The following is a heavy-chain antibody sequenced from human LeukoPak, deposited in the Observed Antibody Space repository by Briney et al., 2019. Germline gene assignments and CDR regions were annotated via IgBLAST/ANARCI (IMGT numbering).Heavy chain of an antibody. V-gene: IGHV3-74*01. D-gene: IGHD1-14*01. CDR1: GFTFSNYW. CDR2: INSDGINT. J-gene: IGHJ4*02. Sequence: GGSLRLSCAASGFTFSNYWMHWVRQAPGKGLVWVSRINSDGINTSYADSVKGRFTISRDDAKNTLNLQMNSLRAEDTAVYYCARVGPETAFDYWGQGTLVTVSS. CDR3: ARVGPETAFDY.